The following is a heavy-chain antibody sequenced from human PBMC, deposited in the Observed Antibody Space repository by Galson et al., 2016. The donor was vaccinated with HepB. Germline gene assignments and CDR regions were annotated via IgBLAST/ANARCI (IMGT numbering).Heavy chain of an antibody. D-gene: IGHD1/OR15-1a*01. V-gene: IGHV6-1*01. CDR3: VEQRKGAPYGMDV. Sequence: CAISGDSVSSNSAAWNWIRQSSSRGLEWLGRTYYRSKWYNDYAVSVKSRIIVSPDTSKNQFSLQLNSVTPEDTAVYYCVEQRKGAPYGMDVWGQGTTVTVSS. J-gene: IGHJ6*02. CDR1: GDSVSSNSAA. CDR2: TYYRSKWYN.